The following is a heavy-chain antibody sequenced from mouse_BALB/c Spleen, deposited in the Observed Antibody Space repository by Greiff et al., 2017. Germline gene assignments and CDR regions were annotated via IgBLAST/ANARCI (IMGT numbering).Heavy chain of an antibody. CDR2: IDPANGNT. D-gene: IGHD2-3*01. Sequence: EVKVEESGAELVKPGASVKLSCTASGFNIKDTYMHWVKQRPEQGLEWIGRIDPANGNTKYDPKFQGKATITADTSSNTAYLQLSSLTSEDTAVYYCATDGYYGFAYWGQGTLVTVSA. J-gene: IGHJ3*01. CDR3: ATDGYYGFAY. CDR1: GFNIKDTY. V-gene: IGHV14-3*02.